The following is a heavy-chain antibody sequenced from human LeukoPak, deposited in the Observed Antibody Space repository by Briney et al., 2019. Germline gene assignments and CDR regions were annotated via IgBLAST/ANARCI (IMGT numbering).Heavy chain of an antibody. J-gene: IGHJ4*02. D-gene: IGHD3-22*01. CDR3: ARHTGYDSSGGY. CDR2: ICYSGST. CDR1: GGSISSSSYY. V-gene: IGHV4-39*01. Sequence: SETLSLTCTVSGGSISSSSYYWGWIRQPPGKGLEWIGSICYSGSTYYNPSLKSRVTISVDTSKNQFSLKLSSVTAADTAVYYCARHTGYDSSGGYWGQGTLVTVSS.